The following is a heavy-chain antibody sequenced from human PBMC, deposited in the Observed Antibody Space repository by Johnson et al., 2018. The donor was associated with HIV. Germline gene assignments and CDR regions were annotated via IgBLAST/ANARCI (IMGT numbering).Heavy chain of an antibody. CDR1: GLTFNRYA. D-gene: IGHD1-26*01. CDR3: AKSWHSGSLYDAFHI. J-gene: IGHJ3*02. Sequence: MQLLQSGRGTVQPPTSPSLSCPASGLTFNRYALHWVPPAPCKVLAWASVISYAGSNKYYADSVRYRYTISRDNSKNTLYLQMNSLRAEDTAVYYCAKSWHSGSLYDAFHIWGQGTMVTVSS. V-gene: IGHV3-30-3*02. CDR2: ISYAGSNK.